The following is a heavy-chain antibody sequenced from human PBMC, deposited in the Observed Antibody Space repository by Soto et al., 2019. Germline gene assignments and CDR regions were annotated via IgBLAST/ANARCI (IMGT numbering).Heavy chain of an antibody. Sequence: EVQLLESGGGLVQPGGSLRLSCAASGFTFSSYAMSWVRQAPGKGLEWVSAISGSGGSTYYADSVKGRFTISRDNSKNTLYLQMNSLIAEDTAVYYCAKDQAVLWFGELLEDLFTFDYWGQGTMVTVSS. D-gene: IGHD3-10*01. CDR3: AKDQAVLWFGELLEDLFTFDY. J-gene: IGHJ4*02. V-gene: IGHV3-23*01. CDR1: GFTFSSYA. CDR2: ISGSGGST.